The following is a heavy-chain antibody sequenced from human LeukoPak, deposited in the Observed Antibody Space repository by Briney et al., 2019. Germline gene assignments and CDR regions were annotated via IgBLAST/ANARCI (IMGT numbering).Heavy chain of an antibody. CDR1: GLTVSSNY. CDR3: AGSRTAASSNWFDP. D-gene: IGHD2-2*01. Sequence: GGSLRLSCAASGLTVSSNYMTWVRQAPGKGLEWVSIIHTNGNTYYADSVKGRFTISRDNSKNTLYLQMNSLRTEDTAVYYCAGSRTAASSNWFDPWGQGTLVTVSS. J-gene: IGHJ5*02. CDR2: IHTNGNT. V-gene: IGHV3-53*01.